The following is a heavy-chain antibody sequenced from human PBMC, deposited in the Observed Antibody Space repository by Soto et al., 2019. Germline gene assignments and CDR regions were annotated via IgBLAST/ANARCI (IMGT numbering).Heavy chain of an antibody. Sequence: SETLSLTCAVSGGSISNYYWSWIRQSPGKGLDWIGYIYYSGSAKYNPSLNSRVIISVDTSKNQFSLRLTSVTAADAAVYYCARVRPEDCYYYAMDVWGQGTTVTVSS. V-gene: IGHV4-59*01. CDR1: GGSISNYY. J-gene: IGHJ6*02. CDR3: ARVRPEDCYYYAMDV. CDR2: IYYSGSA.